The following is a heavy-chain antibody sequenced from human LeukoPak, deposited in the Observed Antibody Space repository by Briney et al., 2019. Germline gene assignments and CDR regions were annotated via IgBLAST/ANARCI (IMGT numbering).Heavy chain of an antibody. V-gene: IGHV3-30*03. Sequence: PGGSLRLSCEASGFNFRNYGMHWVRQAPGKGLEWVAVLSADGSHKQFADSVKDRFDISRDNSKQTLYLQMNGLKSEDTAVYYCTRVQTGRSGLMDVWGRGTTVTVS. CDR2: LSADGSHK. CDR3: TRVQTGRSGLMDV. D-gene: IGHD2-8*02. CDR1: GFNFRNYG. J-gene: IGHJ6*02.